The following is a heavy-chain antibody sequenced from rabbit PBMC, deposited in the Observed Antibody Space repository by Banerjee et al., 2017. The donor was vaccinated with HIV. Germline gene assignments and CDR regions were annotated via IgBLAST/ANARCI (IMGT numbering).Heavy chain of an antibody. CDR1: GFSFSSGYW. CDR2: IYTSSSGST. J-gene: IGHJ2*01. V-gene: IGHV1S40*01. Sequence: QSLEESGGDLVKPGASLTLTCTASGFSFSSGYWICWVRQAPGKGLEWIACIYTSSSGSTYYASWAKGRFTISKTSSTTVTLQMTSLTAADTATYFCARRVVTDYGGTEDAFDPWGPGTLVTVS. D-gene: IGHD2-1*01. CDR3: ARRVVTDYGGTEDAFDP.